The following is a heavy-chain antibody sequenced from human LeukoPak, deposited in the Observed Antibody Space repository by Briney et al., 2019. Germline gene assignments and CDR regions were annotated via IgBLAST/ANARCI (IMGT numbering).Heavy chain of an antibody. CDR2: INHSGST. V-gene: IGHV4-34*01. D-gene: IGHD3-3*01. CDR1: GGSFSGYY. Sequence: WETLFLTYAVYGGSFSGYYWSWIRQPPGKGLEWIGEINHSGSTNYNPSLKSRVTISVDTSKNQFSLKLSSVTAADTAVYYCARAASYDFWSGYRSPGPIDYWGQGTLVTVSS. J-gene: IGHJ4*02. CDR3: ARAASYDFWSGYRSPGPIDY.